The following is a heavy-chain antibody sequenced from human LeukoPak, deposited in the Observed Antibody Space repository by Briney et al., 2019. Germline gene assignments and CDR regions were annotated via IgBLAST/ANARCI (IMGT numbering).Heavy chain of an antibody. CDR2: ISGSGGST. CDR1: GFTFSSYA. D-gene: IGHD3-22*01. CDR3: AKEYYYDSSGYYYPHAEYFQH. Sequence: GGSLRLSCAASGFTFSSYAMSWVRQAPGKGLEWVSAISGSGGSTYYADSVKGRFTISRDNSKNTLYLQMNSLRAEDTAVYYCAKEYYYDSSGYYYPHAEYFQHWGQGTLVTVSS. J-gene: IGHJ1*01. V-gene: IGHV3-23*01.